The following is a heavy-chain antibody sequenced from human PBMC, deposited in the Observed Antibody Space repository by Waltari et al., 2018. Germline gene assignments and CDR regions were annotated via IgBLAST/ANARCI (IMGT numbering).Heavy chain of an antibody. Sequence: EVQLVESGGGLVQPGGSLRRSCAASGFTFSTYWMVWVRQAPGKGLEWVANIKQDGSEKYYVDSVKGRFTISRDNTNNSLYLQMNSLRAEDTAVYYCARVREDFWSGFYHWGQGALVTVSS. CDR3: ARVREDFWSGFYH. J-gene: IGHJ4*02. D-gene: IGHD3-3*01. V-gene: IGHV3-7*01. CDR2: IKQDGSEK. CDR1: GFTFSTYW.